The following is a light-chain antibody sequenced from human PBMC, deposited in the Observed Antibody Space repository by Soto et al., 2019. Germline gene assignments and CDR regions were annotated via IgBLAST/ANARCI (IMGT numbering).Light chain of an antibody. CDR3: QHFNNWPPELT. CDR2: GAS. Sequence: ELVMTQSPATLSVSPGERATLSCRASQSITNNLAWYQQRPGQAPRLLIYGASTRATGVPARFSGSGSGTEFTLTISSLQSDDFATYYCQHFNNWPPELTFGGGSKVEIK. J-gene: IGKJ4*01. V-gene: IGKV3-15*01. CDR1: QSITNN.